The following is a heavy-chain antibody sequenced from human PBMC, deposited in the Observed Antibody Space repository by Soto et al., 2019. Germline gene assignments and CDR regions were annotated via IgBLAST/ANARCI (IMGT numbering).Heavy chain of an antibody. J-gene: IGHJ4*02. CDR3: TTGAEYSPFDY. Sequence: GSLRLSCTASGFTFGDYAMSWFRQAPGKGLEWAGFIRSKAYGGTTEYAASVKGRFTISRDDSKSIAYLQMNSLKTEDTAVYYCTTGAEYSPFDYWGQGXLVTVSS. CDR1: GFTFGDYA. V-gene: IGHV3-49*03. CDR2: IRSKAYGGTT. D-gene: IGHD4-4*01.